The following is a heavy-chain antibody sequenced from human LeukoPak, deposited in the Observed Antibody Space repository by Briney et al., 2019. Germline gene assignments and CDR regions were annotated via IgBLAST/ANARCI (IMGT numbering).Heavy chain of an antibody. CDR1: GFTFSSYA. CDR2: ISYDGSNK. J-gene: IGHJ4*02. Sequence: GGSLRLSCAASGFTFSSYAMHWVRQAPGKGLEWVAVISYDGSNKYYADSVEGRFTISRDNSMNTLYLQMSSLRTEDTAVYYCARDNNWGSTHYWGQGTLVTVSS. D-gene: IGHD7-27*01. CDR3: ARDNNWGSTHY. V-gene: IGHV3-30-3*01.